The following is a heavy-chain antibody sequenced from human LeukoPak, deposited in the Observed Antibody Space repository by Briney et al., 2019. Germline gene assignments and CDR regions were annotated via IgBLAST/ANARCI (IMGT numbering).Heavy chain of an antibody. D-gene: IGHD3-22*01. CDR1: GGSISSYY. J-gene: IGHJ3*02. V-gene: IGHV4-34*01. Sequence: SETLSLTCTVSGGSISSYYWSWIRQPPGKGLEWIGEINHSGSTNYNPSLKSRVTISVDTSKNQFSLKLSSVTAADTAVYYCARGRQRITMIVVVITHGAFDIWGQGTMVTVSS. CDR3: ARGRQRITMIVVVITHGAFDI. CDR2: INHSGST.